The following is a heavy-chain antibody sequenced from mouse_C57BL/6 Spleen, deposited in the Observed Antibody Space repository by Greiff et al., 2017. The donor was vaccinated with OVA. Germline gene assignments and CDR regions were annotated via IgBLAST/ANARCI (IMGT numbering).Heavy chain of an antibody. CDR3: ARQDLGRAWFAY. CDR2: ISGGGGNT. CDR1: GFTFSSYT. Sequence: EVKLEESGGGLVKPGGSLKLSCAASGFTFSSYTMSWVRQTPEKRLAWVATISGGGGNTYYPDSVKGRFTISRDNAKNTLYLQMSSLRSEDTALYYCARQDLGRAWFAYWGQGTLVTVSA. V-gene: IGHV5-9*01. J-gene: IGHJ3*01. D-gene: IGHD4-1*01.